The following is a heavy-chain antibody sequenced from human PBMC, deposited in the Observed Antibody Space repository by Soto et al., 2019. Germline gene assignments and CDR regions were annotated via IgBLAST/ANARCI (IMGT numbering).Heavy chain of an antibody. V-gene: IGHV1-3*01. CDR2: INAGNGKA. Sequence: ASVKVSCKASGYTFTSYAMHWVRQAPGQRLEWIGGINAGNGKAKYSQKIQGRVTITTDKSTSTAYMELSSLRSEDTAVYYCASSVAKYYYYGMDVWGQGTTVTVSS. D-gene: IGHD5-12*01. CDR3: ASSVAKYYYYGMDV. J-gene: IGHJ6*02. CDR1: GYTFTSYA.